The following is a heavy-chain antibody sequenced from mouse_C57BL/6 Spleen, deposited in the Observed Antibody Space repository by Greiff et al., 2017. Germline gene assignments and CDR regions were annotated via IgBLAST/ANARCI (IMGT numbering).Heavy chain of an antibody. V-gene: IGHV1-69*01. CDR2: IDPSDSYT. CDR3: ARSYGSSYPYWYFDG. J-gene: IGHJ1*03. Sequence: VKQSCKASGYTFTSYWMHWVKQRPGQGLEWIGEIDPSDSYTNYNQKFKGKSTLTVDKSSSTAYMQLSSLTSEDSAVYYCARSYGSSYPYWYFDGWGTGTTVTVSS. CDR1: GYTFTSYW. D-gene: IGHD1-1*01.